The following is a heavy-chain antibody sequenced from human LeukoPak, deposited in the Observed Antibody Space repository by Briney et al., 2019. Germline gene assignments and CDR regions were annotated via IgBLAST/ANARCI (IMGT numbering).Heavy chain of an antibody. CDR2: INEHGIP. CDR3: AKTLRYFDWLSALDY. CDR1: GFTFRNYW. J-gene: IGHJ4*02. Sequence: GGSLRLSCAASGFTFRNYWMYWVRQAPGKGLVWIANINEHGIPMYEDSVKGRFTISRDNARDTLYLQMNSLRVDDTAVYYCAKTLRYFDWLSALDYWGQGTLVTVSS. D-gene: IGHD3-9*01. V-gene: IGHV3-74*03.